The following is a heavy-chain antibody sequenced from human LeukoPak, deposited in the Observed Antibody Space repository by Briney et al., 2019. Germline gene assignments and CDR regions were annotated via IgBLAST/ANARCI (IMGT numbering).Heavy chain of an antibody. D-gene: IGHD3-9*01. CDR3: ARGDYDILTGYYDY. CDR2: MNPNSGNT. V-gene: IGHV1-8*01. J-gene: IGHJ4*02. Sequence: GASVKVSCKASGYTFTSYDINWVRQATGQGLGWMGWMNPNSGNTGYAQKFQGRVTVTRNTSISTAYMELSSLRSEDTAVYYCARGDYDILTGYYDYWGQGTLVTVSS. CDR1: GYTFTSYD.